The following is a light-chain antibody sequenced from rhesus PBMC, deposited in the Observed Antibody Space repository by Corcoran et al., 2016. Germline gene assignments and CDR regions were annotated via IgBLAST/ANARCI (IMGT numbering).Light chain of an antibody. CDR2: EVS. Sequence: QSAPTQPPSVSGSPGQSVTISCTGTSSDFGTYNYVSWYQQHPDKVPKLRIYEVSQRPSGVSDRFSGSKSGNTASLTIPGLQPEDEADYHCCSYTPTSYLFGTGTRLTVL. J-gene: IGLJ1*01. CDR1: SSDFGTYNY. CDR3: CSYTPTSYL. V-gene: IGLV2S7*01.